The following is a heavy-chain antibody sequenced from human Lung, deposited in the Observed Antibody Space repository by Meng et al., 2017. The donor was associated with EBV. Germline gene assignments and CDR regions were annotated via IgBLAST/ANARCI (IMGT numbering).Heavy chain of an antibody. Sequence: GQPPESGPGLVQPSQTLSLTCTVSGGSVISGGYYWSWIRQQPGKGPEWIGYIYYTGSSFYNPSLKSRVTISVDTSKNQFSLNLSSVTAADTAVYYCANAGRFGESLGDYWGQGILVTVSS. J-gene: IGHJ4*02. CDR2: IYYTGSS. CDR1: GGSVISGGYY. V-gene: IGHV4-31*03. D-gene: IGHD3-10*01. CDR3: ANAGRFGESLGDY.